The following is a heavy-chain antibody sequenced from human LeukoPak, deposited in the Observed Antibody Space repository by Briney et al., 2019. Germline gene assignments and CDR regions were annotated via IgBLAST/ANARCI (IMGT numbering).Heavy chain of an antibody. Sequence: GGSLRLSCAASGFTFTTDPMHWVRQTPGKGLEWLGVFSYDGTDWYYADSVKGRFTISRDNYKKKLYLQMNSMTREDTAVYYCARGTPAVAGIDYWGLGTLVTVSS. CDR1: GFTFTTDP. CDR2: FSYDGTDW. CDR3: ARGTPAVAGIDY. D-gene: IGHD6-19*01. V-gene: IGHV3-30*04. J-gene: IGHJ4*02.